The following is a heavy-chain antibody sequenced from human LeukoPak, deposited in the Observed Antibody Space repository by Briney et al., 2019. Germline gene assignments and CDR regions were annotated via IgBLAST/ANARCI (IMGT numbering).Heavy chain of an antibody. Sequence: GGSLRLSCAASGFTFSSYWMSWVRQAPGKGLEWVANIKEGGSEKYYVDSVKGRFTISRDNSKNTLYLQMNSLRAEDTAVYYCAKDGPSGSYLGDDAFHIWGQGTMVTVSS. V-gene: IGHV3-7*05. J-gene: IGHJ3*02. D-gene: IGHD1-26*01. CDR1: GFTFSSYW. CDR2: IKEGGSEK. CDR3: AKDGPSGSYLGDDAFHI.